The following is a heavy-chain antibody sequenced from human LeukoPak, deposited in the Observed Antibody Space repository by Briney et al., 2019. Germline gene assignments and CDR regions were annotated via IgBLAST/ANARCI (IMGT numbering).Heavy chain of an antibody. J-gene: IGHJ4*02. D-gene: IGHD3-22*01. V-gene: IGHV1-18*01. CDR3: ARDDRSGYYDD. CDR1: GYTFTSYG. CDR2: ISAYNGNT. Sequence: GASVKVSCTASGYTFTSYGISWMRQAPGQGLEWMGWISAYNGNTNNAQKFQGRVTVTTDTSTSTAYMELRSLRSDDTAVYYCARDDRSGYYDDWGQGTLVTVSS.